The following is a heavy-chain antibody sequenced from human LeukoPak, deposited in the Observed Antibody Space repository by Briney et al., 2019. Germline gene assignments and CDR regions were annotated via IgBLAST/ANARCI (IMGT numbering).Heavy chain of an antibody. V-gene: IGHV3-21*05. J-gene: IGHJ4*02. CDR1: GFTFSSYG. Sequence: GGSLRLSCAASGFTFSSYGMTWVRQAPGKGLEWVSYISKSGSYTNYADSVKGRFTISRENAKNSLYLQMNSLRAEDTAVYYCARGDGYSYAGALDYWGQGTLVTVSS. CDR3: ARGDGYSYAGALDY. D-gene: IGHD3-22*01. CDR2: ISKSGSYT.